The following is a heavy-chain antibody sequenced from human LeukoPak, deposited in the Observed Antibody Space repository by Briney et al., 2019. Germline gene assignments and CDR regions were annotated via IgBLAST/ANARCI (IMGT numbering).Heavy chain of an antibody. J-gene: IGHJ3*02. D-gene: IGHD2-21*02. Sequence: GGSLRLSCAASGFTFSSYSMNWVRQAPGKGLEWVSSISSSSSYIYYADSVKGRFTISRDNAKNSLYLQMNSLRAEDTAVYYCARDDFPGAFDIWGQGTMVTVSS. V-gene: IGHV3-21*01. CDR3: ARDDFPGAFDI. CDR2: ISSSSSYI. CDR1: GFTFSSYS.